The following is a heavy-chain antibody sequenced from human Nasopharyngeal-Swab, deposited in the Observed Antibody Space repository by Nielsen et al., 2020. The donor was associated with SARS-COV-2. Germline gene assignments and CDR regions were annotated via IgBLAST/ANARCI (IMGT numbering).Heavy chain of an antibody. CDR2: ISWNSGSI. D-gene: IGHD1-26*01. V-gene: IGHV3-9*01. CDR1: GFTFDDYA. Sequence: SLKISCAASGFTFDDYAMHWVRQAPGKGLEWVSGISWNSGSIGYAASVKGRFTISRDNAKNTLYLQMNSLRAEDTAVYYCVRGAGRNYYGVDYWGQGTLVTVSS. J-gene: IGHJ4*02. CDR3: VRGAGRNYYGVDY.